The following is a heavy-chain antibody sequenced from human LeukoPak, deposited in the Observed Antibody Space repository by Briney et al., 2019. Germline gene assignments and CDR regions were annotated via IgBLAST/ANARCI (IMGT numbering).Heavy chain of an antibody. J-gene: IGHJ4*02. D-gene: IGHD3-3*01. V-gene: IGHV4-34*01. CDR2: INHSGST. CDR3: ARGRRYDFWSGSYYFDY. Sequence: SETLSLTCAVYGGSFRGYYWSWIRQPPGKGLEGIGEINHSGSTNYNPSLKRRVTISVDTSKNQFSLELSSVTAADTAVYYCARGRRYDFWSGSYYFDYWGQGTMVTVSS. CDR1: GGSFRGYY.